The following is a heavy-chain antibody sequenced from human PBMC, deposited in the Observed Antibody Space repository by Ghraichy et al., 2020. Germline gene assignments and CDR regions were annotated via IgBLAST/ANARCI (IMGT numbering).Heavy chain of an antibody. Sequence: GESLNISCVVSGFTFSNAWMTWVRQAPGEGLEWVGRIKSKLDGGTTDYAASVKGRFTISRDDSKNTLYLQMNSLKTEDTGVYYCATDPPGDFDYWGQGTLVTVSS. CDR2: IKSKLDGGTT. J-gene: IGHJ4*02. V-gene: IGHV3-15*05. CDR3: ATDPPGDFDY. D-gene: IGHD3-10*01. CDR1: GFTFSNAW.